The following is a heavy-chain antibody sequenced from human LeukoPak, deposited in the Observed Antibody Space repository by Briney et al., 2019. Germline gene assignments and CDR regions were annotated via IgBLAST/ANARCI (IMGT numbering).Heavy chain of an antibody. V-gene: IGHV1-8*01. CDR3: ARAKSRSFGFSSSL. J-gene: IGHJ4*02. Sequence: ASVTVSCKASGYTFTSYDINWVRQATGQGLEWMGWMNPNSGNTGYAQKFQGRVTMTRNTSISTAYMELSSLRSEDTAVYYCARAKSRSFGFSSSLWGQGTLVTVSS. D-gene: IGHD6-6*01. CDR2: MNPNSGNT. CDR1: GYTFTSYD.